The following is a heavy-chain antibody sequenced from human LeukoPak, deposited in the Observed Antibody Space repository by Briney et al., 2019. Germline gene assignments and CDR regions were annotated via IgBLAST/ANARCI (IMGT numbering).Heavy chain of an antibody. Sequence: GGSLRLSCAASGFTFSSYAMSWVRQAPGKGLEWFSTISGSGSGGSTYYADSVKGRFTISRDNSKDTLYLQMNSLRAEDTAVYYCTKLLAVTNSYYFNYWGQGTLVTVSS. V-gene: IGHV3-23*01. D-gene: IGHD6-19*01. J-gene: IGHJ4*02. CDR3: TKLLAVTNSYYFNY. CDR1: GFTFSSYA. CDR2: ISGSGSGGST.